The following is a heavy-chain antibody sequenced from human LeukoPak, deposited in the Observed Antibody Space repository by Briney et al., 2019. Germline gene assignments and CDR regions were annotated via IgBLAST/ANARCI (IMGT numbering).Heavy chain of an antibody. D-gene: IGHD6-19*01. Sequence: SQTLSLTCAISGDTVSSNSATWNWIRQSPSRGLEWLGRTYYRSKWYKYYAVSVKGRITINPDISKNQFSLQLNSVTPEDTAVYYCARVRSSGWNNWFDPWGQGTLVTVSS. CDR2: TYYRSKWYK. V-gene: IGHV6-1*01. CDR1: GDTVSSNSAT. CDR3: ARVRSSGWNNWFDP. J-gene: IGHJ5*02.